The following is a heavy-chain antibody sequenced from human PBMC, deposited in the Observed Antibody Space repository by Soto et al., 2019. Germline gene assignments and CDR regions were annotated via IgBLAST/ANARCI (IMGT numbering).Heavy chain of an antibody. CDR2: IYYSGST. J-gene: IGHJ4*02. Sequence: PSETLSLTCTVSGGSISSGGYYWSWIRQHPGKGLEWIGYIYYSGSTYYNPSLKSRVTISVDTSKNQFSLKLSSVTAADTAVYYCARAPTSPTDFDYWGQGTLVTVSS. D-gene: IGHD2-2*01. CDR1: GGSISSGGYY. V-gene: IGHV4-31*03. CDR3: ARAPTSPTDFDY.